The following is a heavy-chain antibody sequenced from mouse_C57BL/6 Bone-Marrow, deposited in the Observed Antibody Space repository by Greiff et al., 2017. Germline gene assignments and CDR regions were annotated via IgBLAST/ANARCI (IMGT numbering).Heavy chain of an antibody. V-gene: IGHV1-76*01. CDR3: AREGGGYYGISFAY. J-gene: IGHJ3*01. Sequence: QVQLQQSGAELVRPGASVKLSCKASGYTFTDYYINWVKQRPGQGLEWIARIYPGSGNTYYNEKFKGKATLTAAKSSSTAYMQLSSLTSEDSAVYFCAREGGGYYGISFAYWGQGTLVTVSA. CDR2: IYPGSGNT. CDR1: GYTFTDYY. D-gene: IGHD2-1*01.